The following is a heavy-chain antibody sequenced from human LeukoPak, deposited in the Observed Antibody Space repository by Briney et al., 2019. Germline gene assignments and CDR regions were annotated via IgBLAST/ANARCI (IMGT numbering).Heavy chain of an antibody. CDR1: GYTFTSYY. CDR3: ARDHRGRAYCGGDCYSLAFDI. CDR2: INPSGGST. J-gene: IGHJ3*02. D-gene: IGHD2-21*02. V-gene: IGHV1-46*01. Sequence: ASVKVPCKASGYTFTSYYMHWVRQAPGQGLEWMGIINPSGGSTSYAQKFQGRVTMTRDTSTSTVYMELSSLRSEDTAVYYCARDHRGRAYCGGDCYSLAFDIWGQGTMVTVSS.